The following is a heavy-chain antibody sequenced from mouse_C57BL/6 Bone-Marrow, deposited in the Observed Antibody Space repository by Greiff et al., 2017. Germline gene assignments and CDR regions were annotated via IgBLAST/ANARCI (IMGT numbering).Heavy chain of an antibody. J-gene: IGHJ3*01. D-gene: IGHD1-1*01. CDR3: ARDGYYGSSWAY. V-gene: IGHV1-55*01. Sequence: LQQPGAELVKPGASVKMSCKASGYTFTSYWITWVKQRPGQGLEWIGDIYPGSGSTNYNEKFKSKATLSVDTSSSTAYMQLSSLTSEDSAVYYCARDGYYGSSWAYWGQGTLVTVSA. CDR2: IYPGSGST. CDR1: GYTFTSYW.